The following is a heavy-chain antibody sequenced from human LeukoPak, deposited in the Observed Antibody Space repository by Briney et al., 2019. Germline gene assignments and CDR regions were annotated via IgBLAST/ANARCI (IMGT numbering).Heavy chain of an antibody. CDR1: GASISSRFW. J-gene: IGHJ5*02. D-gene: IGHD4-11*01. Sequence: PSETLSLTCAVSGASISSRFWWTWVRQPPGKGLEWVGQIHHVGYPKYNPSLRGRVAISVDNSKNHFSLELNFVTAADTAVYYCASEKDYSQPNWFDTWGQGTQVTVSS. CDR2: IHHVGYP. V-gene: IGHV4-4*02. CDR3: ASEKDYSQPNWFDT.